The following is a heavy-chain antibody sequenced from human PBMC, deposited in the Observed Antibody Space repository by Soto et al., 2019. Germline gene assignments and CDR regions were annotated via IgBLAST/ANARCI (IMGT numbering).Heavy chain of an antibody. V-gene: IGHV3-23*01. J-gene: IGHJ3*02. CDR3: AKETVVVAAIGLGAFDI. D-gene: IGHD2-15*01. Sequence: GGSLRLSCAASGFTFSSYAMSWVRQAPGKGLEWVSAISGSGGSTYYADSVKGRFTISRDNSKNTLYLQMNSLRAEDTAVYYCAKETVVVAAIGLGAFDIWGQGTMVTVSS. CDR1: GFTFSSYA. CDR2: ISGSGGST.